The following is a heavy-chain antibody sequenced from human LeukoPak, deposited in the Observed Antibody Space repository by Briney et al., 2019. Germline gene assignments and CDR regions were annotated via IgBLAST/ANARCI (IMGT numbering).Heavy chain of an antibody. CDR1: GYTFTSYG. D-gene: IGHD3-3*01. V-gene: IGHV1-18*01. Sequence: VASVKVSCKASGYTFTSYGISWVRQAPGQGLEWMGWISAYNGNTNYAQKLQGRVTMTTDTSTSTAYVELRSLRSDDTAVYYCARTEPGFWSGYPSPHDAFDIWGQGTMVTVSS. CDR2: ISAYNGNT. J-gene: IGHJ3*02. CDR3: ARTEPGFWSGYPSPHDAFDI.